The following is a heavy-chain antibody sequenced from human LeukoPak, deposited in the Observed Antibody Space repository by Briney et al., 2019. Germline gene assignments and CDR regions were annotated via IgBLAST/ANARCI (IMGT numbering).Heavy chain of an antibody. Sequence: PGGSLRLSCAASGFTFSNYAITWLRQAPGKGLEWVSEISGSGESTYYGDSVKGRFAISRDNSKNTLYLQMNSLRAGDTAVYYCAREHWDFDYWGQGTLVTVSS. CDR1: GFTFSNYA. V-gene: IGHV3-23*01. J-gene: IGHJ4*02. CDR2: ISGSGEST. CDR3: AREHWDFDY. D-gene: IGHD7-27*01.